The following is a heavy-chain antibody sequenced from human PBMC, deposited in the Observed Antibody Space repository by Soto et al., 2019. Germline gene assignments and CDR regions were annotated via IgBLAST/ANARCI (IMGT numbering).Heavy chain of an antibody. CDR3: AKDRADIVATINFDY. D-gene: IGHD5-12*01. CDR2: ISGSGGST. Sequence: GGSLRLSCAASGFTFSSYAMSWVRQAPGKGLEWVSAISGSGGSTYYADSVKGRFTISRDNSKNTLYLQMNSLRPEDTAVYYCAKDRADIVATINFDYWGQGTLVTV. V-gene: IGHV3-23*01. CDR1: GFTFSSYA. J-gene: IGHJ4*02.